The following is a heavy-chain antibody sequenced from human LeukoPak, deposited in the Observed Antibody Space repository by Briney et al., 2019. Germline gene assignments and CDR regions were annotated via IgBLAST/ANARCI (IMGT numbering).Heavy chain of an antibody. D-gene: IGHD2-2*01. CDR3: ARDTAAAIPFDY. Sequence: SVKVSCKASGGTFSSYAISWVRQAPGQGLEWMGGIIPILGIANYAQKFQGRVMITADKSTSTAYMELSSLRSEDTAVYYCARDTAAAIPFDYWGQGTLVTVSS. CDR1: GGTFSSYA. CDR2: IIPILGIA. V-gene: IGHV1-69*10. J-gene: IGHJ4*02.